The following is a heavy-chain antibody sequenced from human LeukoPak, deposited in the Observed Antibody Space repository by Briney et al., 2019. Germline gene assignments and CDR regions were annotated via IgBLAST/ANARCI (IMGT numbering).Heavy chain of an antibody. J-gene: IGHJ6*03. V-gene: IGHV1-8*01. CDR2: RNPNSGNT. Sequence: GASVKLSCKASGYTFTSYDINWVREATGQGLEWMGCRNPNSGNTGYAQKFQGRVTMTRNTSISTAYMELSSLRSEDTAVYYCARMVRGVIINYYYYMDVWGEGTTVTISS. CDR1: GYTFTSYD. D-gene: IGHD3-10*01. CDR3: ARMVRGVIINYYYYMDV.